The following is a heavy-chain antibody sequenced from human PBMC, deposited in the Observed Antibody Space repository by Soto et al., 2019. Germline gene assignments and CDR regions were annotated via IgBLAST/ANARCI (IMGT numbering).Heavy chain of an antibody. J-gene: IGHJ4*02. V-gene: IGHV3-9*01. CDR3: AKDAAYYFDY. CDR1: GFTFDNYA. Sequence: EVQLVESGGGLIQPGRSLRLSCAASGFTFDNYAMHWVRQAPGKGLEWVSGISWDSGSIDYADSVRGRFTISRDNARNSRYLRMSSLRPEDTALYYCAKDAAYYFDYWGQGTLVTVSS. D-gene: IGHD6-25*01. CDR2: ISWDSGSI.